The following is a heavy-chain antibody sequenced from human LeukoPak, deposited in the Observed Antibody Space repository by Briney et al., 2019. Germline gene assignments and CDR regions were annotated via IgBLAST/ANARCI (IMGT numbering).Heavy chain of an antibody. CDR1: GYTFTSYG. V-gene: IGHV1-18*01. J-gene: IGHJ4*02. Sequence: ASVKVSCKASGYTFTSYGISWVRQAPGQGLEWMGWISAYNGNTNYAQKLQGRVTMTTDTSTSTAYMELRSLRSDDTAVYYCARAHKYYSGGSCYSGRDDYWGQGTLVTVSS. CDR3: ARAHKYYSGGSCYSGRDDY. CDR2: ISAYNGNT. D-gene: IGHD2-15*01.